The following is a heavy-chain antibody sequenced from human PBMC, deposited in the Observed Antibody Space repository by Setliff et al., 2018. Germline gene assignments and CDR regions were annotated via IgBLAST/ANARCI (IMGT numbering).Heavy chain of an antibody. J-gene: IGHJ5*02. V-gene: IGHV3-30-3*01. CDR2: ISYDGTYK. CDR1: GFTFTSYD. D-gene: IGHD1-7*01. Sequence: GGSLRLSCAASGFTFTSYDIHWVRQAPGKGLEWVAVISYDGTYKNFVDSVKARFTISRDNSKDTLYLQMNSLRSEDTAVYYCARDQFRNSGGLYSWGQGTLVTVSS. CDR3: ARDQFRNSGGLYS.